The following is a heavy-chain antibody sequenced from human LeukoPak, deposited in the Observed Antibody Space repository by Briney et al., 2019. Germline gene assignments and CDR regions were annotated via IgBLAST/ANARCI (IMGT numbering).Heavy chain of an antibody. D-gene: IGHD6-13*01. J-gene: IGHJ4*02. Sequence: SETLSLTCNVSGGSLRSAYWSWIRQPPGKGLEWIGYIYYSGSTNYNPSLMSRATISVDTSKNHFSLKLSSVTAADTAVYCWARNAAADYWGQGTLVTVSS. V-gene: IGHV4-59*01. CDR2: IYYSGST. CDR3: ARNAAADY. CDR1: GGSLRSAY.